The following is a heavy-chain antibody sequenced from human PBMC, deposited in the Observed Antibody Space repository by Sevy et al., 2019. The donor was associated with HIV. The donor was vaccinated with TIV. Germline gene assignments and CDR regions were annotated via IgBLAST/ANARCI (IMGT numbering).Heavy chain of an antibody. CDR1: GFTFSSYS. V-gene: IGHV3-21*01. Sequence: GGSLRLSCAASGFTFSSYSMNWVRQAPGKGLGWVSSISSSSSYIYYADSVKGRFTISRDNAKNSLYLQMNSLRAEDTAVYYCARGGIIDFWSGYYHFAYWGQGTLVTVSS. CDR3: ARGGIIDFWSGYYHFAY. J-gene: IGHJ4*02. CDR2: ISSSSSYI. D-gene: IGHD3-3*01.